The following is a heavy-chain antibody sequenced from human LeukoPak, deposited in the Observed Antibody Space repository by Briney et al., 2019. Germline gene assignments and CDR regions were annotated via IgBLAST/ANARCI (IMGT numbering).Heavy chain of an antibody. J-gene: IGHJ4*02. CDR3: ARSKAYYDSSGYANDC. CDR1: GGSISSYY. D-gene: IGHD3-22*01. V-gene: IGHV4-4*07. Sequence: SETLSLTCTVSGGSISSYYWXXXXXPXXXXXXXXXRIYSSGSTNYDPSLKSRVXMXVDTSKXXFSLKLSSVTAADTAVYYCARSKAYYDSSGYANDCWGQGTLVTVSS. CDR2: IYSSGST.